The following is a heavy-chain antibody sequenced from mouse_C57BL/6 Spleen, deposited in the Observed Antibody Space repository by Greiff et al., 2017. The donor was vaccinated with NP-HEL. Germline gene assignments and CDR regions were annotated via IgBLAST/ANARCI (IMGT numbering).Heavy chain of an antibody. CDR1: GYAFSSSW. Sequence: VQLVESGPELVKPGASVKISCKASGYAFSSSWMNWVKQRPGKGLEWIGRIYPGDGDTNYNGKFKGKATLTADKSSSTAYMQLSSLTSEDSAVYFCARDYYGSIFAYWGQGTLVTVSA. V-gene: IGHV1-82*01. CDR2: IYPGDGDT. J-gene: IGHJ3*01. CDR3: ARDYYGSIFAY. D-gene: IGHD1-1*01.